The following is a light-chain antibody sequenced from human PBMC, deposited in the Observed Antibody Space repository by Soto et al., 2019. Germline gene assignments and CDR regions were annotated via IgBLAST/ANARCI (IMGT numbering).Light chain of an antibody. CDR1: SSDVGGYKY. V-gene: IGLV2-14*01. J-gene: IGLJ3*02. CDR3: SSYTRSNPLV. CDR2: EVT. Sequence: QSALTQPASVSGSPGQAITISCTGTSSDVGGYKYVSWYQQHPGKAPKLMIYEVTDRPSGVSNRFSGSKSGNTASLTISGLQAEDEADYYCSSYTRSNPLVFGGGTKLTVL.